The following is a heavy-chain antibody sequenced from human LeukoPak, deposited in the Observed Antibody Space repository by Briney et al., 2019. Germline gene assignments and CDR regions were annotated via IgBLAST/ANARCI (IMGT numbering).Heavy chain of an antibody. CDR3: ARGSDSGAHFDY. J-gene: IGHJ4*02. V-gene: IGHV3-21*01. CDR2: ISSSSSYI. D-gene: IGHD2-15*01. Sequence: PGGSLRLSCAASGFTFSSYSMNWVRQAPGKGLEWVSSISSSSSYIYYADSVTGRFTISRDNAKNSLYLQMNSLRAEDTAVYYCARGSDSGAHFDYWGQGTLVTVSS. CDR1: GFTFSSYS.